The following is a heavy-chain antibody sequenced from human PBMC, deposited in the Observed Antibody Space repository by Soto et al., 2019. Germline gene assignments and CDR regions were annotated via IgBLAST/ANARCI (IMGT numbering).Heavy chain of an antibody. J-gene: IGHJ6*02. CDR2: IYYSGST. CDR1: GGSISSGDYY. V-gene: IGHV4-30-4*01. Sequence: QVQLQESGPGLVKTSQTLSLTCTVSGGSISSGDYYWSWIRQPPGKGLEWIGYIYYSGSTYYNPYLRIRVTISVDTSKNQFSLKLSSVTAADTAVYYCARVGFGELLAHGMDVWGQGTTVTVSS. D-gene: IGHD3-10*01. CDR3: ARVGFGELLAHGMDV.